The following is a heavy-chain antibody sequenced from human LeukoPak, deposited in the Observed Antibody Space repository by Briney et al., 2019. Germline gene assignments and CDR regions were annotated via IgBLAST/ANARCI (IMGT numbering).Heavy chain of an antibody. CDR3: ARGQYDSGSLGVDYFDY. D-gene: IGHD1-26*01. V-gene: IGHV1-69*04. Sequence: GASVKVSCKASGGTFSSYAISWVRQAPGQGLEWMGRIIPILGIANYAQKFQGRVTITADKSTSTAYMELSSLRSEATAVYYCARGQYDSGSLGVDYFDYWGQGTLVTVSS. CDR1: GGTFSSYA. CDR2: IIPILGIA. J-gene: IGHJ4*02.